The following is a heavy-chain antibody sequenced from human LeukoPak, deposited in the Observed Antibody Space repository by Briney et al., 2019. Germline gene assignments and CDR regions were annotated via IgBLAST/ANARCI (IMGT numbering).Heavy chain of an antibody. D-gene: IGHD6-19*01. CDR2: INHSVST. CDR3: ARAVAGPILGYYFDC. CDR1: GGSFSGYY. J-gene: IGHJ4*02. Sequence: PSETLSLTCAVSGGSFSGYYWSWIRQPPGKGLEWIGQINHSVSTNYNPSLQSRVTISVDTSKNQFSLKLSSVTAAETAVYYCARAVAGPILGYYFDCWGQGTLVTVSS. V-gene: IGHV4-34*01.